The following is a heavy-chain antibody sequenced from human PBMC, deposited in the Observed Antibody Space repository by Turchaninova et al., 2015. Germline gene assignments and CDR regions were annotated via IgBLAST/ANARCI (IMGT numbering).Heavy chain of an antibody. D-gene: IGHD4-17*01. CDR3: VRANYGDYLDY. V-gene: IGHV3-21*01. Sequence: EVQPVESGGGLVKPGGSLRLSGVVSGFIFSSYRFNWVRQAPGKGLEGVASISSSRTYIYYADSVKGRFTISRDNGKNTVFLQMNSLRGEDTAVYYCVRANYGDYLDYWGQGTLVTVSS. CDR2: ISSSRTYI. CDR1: GFIFSSYR. J-gene: IGHJ4*02.